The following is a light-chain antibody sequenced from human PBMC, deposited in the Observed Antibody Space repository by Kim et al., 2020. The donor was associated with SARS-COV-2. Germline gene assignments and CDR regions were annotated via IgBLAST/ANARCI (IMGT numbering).Light chain of an antibody. V-gene: IGLV3-19*01. J-gene: IGLJ1*01. CDR3: HARISAAKEYA. CDR1: SLRNSY. CDR2: SEN. Sequence: ALGQTVRGTCQGASLRNSYAGWYQKKPGQAPLLVVHSENIRPSGIPDRFSGSSSGHTASLTITGAQAEDEADYYCHARISAAKEYAFGGGTKVTVL.